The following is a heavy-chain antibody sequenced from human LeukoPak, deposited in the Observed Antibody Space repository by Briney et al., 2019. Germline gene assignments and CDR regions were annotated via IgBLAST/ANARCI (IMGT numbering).Heavy chain of an antibody. V-gene: IGHV4-59*01. Sequence: PSETLSLTCTVSGASISSYYWSWIRRPPGKGLEWVGYIYYSGSTNYNPSLKSRVTISVDTSKNQFSLKLTSVTATDTAVYYCARAPVSAAGTRGFDYWGQGTLVTVSS. D-gene: IGHD6-13*01. CDR3: ARAPVSAAGTRGFDY. CDR2: IYYSGST. J-gene: IGHJ4*02. CDR1: GASISSYY.